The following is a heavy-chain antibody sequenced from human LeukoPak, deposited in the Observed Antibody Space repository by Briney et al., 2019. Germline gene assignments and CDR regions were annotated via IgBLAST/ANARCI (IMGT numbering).Heavy chain of an antibody. Sequence: PSETLSLTCAVYGGSFSGYYWSWIRQPPGKGLEWIGEINHSGSTNYNPSLKSRVTISVDTSKNQFSLKLSSVTAADTAVYYCARDQYCSGGSCTQAAFDIWGQGTMVTVSS. D-gene: IGHD2-15*01. J-gene: IGHJ3*02. CDR3: ARDQYCSGGSCTQAAFDI. V-gene: IGHV4-34*01. CDR2: INHSGST. CDR1: GGSFSGYY.